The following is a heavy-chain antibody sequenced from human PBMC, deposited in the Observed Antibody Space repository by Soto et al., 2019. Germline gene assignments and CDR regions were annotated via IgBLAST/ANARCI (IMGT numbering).Heavy chain of an antibody. CDR1: GGTFSSYA. CDR3: ARAGYRPIQYCTNGVCYAFDI. D-gene: IGHD2-8*01. J-gene: IGHJ3*02. Sequence: QVQLVQSGAEVKKPGSSVKVSCKASGGTFSSYAISWVRQAPGQGLEWMGGIIPIFGTANYAQKFQGRVTITADESTSTAYMELSSLRSEDTAVYYCARAGYRPIQYCTNGVCYAFDIWGQGTMVTVSS. V-gene: IGHV1-69*12. CDR2: IIPIFGTA.